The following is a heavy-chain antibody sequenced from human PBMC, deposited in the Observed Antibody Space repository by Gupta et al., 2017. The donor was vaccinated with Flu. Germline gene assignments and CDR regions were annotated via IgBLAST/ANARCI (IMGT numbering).Heavy chain of an antibody. CDR3: ARFNGGPDF. CDR2: IYPGDSDT. Sequence: SGYTFTDTWIAWGRQRPGRGLECMGIIYPGDSDTHYSPSSQGRVTLSVDRSTNTAYLQWTSLRASDTGIYYCARFNGGPDFWGQGTRVTVSS. CDR1: GYTFTDTW. J-gene: IGHJ4*02. D-gene: IGHD2-8*01. V-gene: IGHV5-51*01.